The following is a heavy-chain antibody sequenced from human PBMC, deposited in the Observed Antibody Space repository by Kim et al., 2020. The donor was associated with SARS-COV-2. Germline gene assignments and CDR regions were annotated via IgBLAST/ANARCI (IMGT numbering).Heavy chain of an antibody. CDR2: ISASGGDT. CDR1: GFTFSSYA. V-gene: IGHV3-23*01. D-gene: IGHD4-4*01. CDR3: AKVTTLTAPFYYY. Sequence: GGSLRLSCAASGFTFSSYALSWVRQAPGKGLEWVSRISASGGDTYYADSVQGRFTISRDNSKNALNLEMNSLRAEDTALYYCAKVTTLTAPFYYYWVQGT. J-gene: IGHJ4*02.